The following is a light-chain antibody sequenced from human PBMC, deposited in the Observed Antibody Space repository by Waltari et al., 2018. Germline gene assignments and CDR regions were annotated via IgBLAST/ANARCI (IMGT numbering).Light chain of an antibody. V-gene: IGKV3-20*01. J-gene: IGKJ2*01. CDR1: QSVSSNY. CDR3: QYYGSSPGT. CDR2: GAS. Sequence: IVLTQSPGTLSWSPGERATLPCRASQSVSSNYFAWYQQKPGQAPRLLIRGASSRASGIPDRFSGSGSGTDFTLTISRLEPEDFAVYYCQYYGSSPGTFGQGTKLEIK.